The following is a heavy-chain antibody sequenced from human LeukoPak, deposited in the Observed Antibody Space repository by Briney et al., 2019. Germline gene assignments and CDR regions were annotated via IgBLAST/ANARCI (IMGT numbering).Heavy chain of an antibody. V-gene: IGHV4-34*01. D-gene: IGHD6-13*01. CDR2: INHSGST. Sequence: PSETLSLTCAVYGGSFSGYYWSWIRQPPGKGLEWIGEINHSGSTNYNPSLKSRVTISVDTSKNQFSLTLSSVTAADTAVYYCARVSLYAIAADAWGQGTLVTVSS. CDR3: ARVSLYAIAADA. CDR1: GGSFSGYY. J-gene: IGHJ5*02.